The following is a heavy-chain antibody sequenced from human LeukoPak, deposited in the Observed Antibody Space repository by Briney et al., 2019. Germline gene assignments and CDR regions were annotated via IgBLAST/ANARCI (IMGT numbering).Heavy chain of an antibody. V-gene: IGHV4-39*01. D-gene: IGHD3-16*01. Sequence: SETLSLTCTVSGGSISSSSYYWGWIRQPPGKGLEWIGSIYYSGSTYYNPSLKSRVTISVDTSKNQFSLELSSVTAADTAVYYCATPGRGGSAFDIWGQGTMVTVSS. CDR3: ATPGRGGSAFDI. CDR2: IYYSGST. J-gene: IGHJ3*02. CDR1: GGSISSSSYY.